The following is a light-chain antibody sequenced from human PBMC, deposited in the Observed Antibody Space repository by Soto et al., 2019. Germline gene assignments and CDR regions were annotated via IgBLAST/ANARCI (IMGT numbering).Light chain of an antibody. CDR1: RTFIVSIT. CDR3: AAWDDGLNGYV. V-gene: IGLV1-44*01. J-gene: IGLJ1*01. Sequence: SELNKPPSASGTHGQRVTITSYGRRTFIVSITVHWYQQLPGTAPKLLIYSNNQRPSGVPVRFSGSKSGTSASLAISCLLSEDEADYYCAAWDDGLNGYVFGPGPNVTGL. CDR2: SNN.